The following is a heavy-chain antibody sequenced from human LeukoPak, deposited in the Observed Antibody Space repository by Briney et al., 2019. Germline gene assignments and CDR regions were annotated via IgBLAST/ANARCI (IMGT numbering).Heavy chain of an antibody. Sequence: GGSLRLSCAASGFTFSGYTMAWVRQAPGKGLEWVSSIHDGGLITYYADSVKGRFTISRDNSKNTLYLQMNSLRAEDTAVYYCAKELPGSSGWSYYYYYGMDVWGQGTTVTVSS. J-gene: IGHJ6*02. CDR1: GFTFSGYT. D-gene: IGHD6-19*01. CDR3: AKELPGSSGWSYYYYYGMDV. V-gene: IGHV3-23*01. CDR2: IHDGGLIT.